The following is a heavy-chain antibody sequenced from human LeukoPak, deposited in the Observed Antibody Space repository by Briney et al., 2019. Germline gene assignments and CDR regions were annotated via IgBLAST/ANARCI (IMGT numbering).Heavy chain of an antibody. Sequence: GGSLRLSCAASGFTFSNYAMSWVRQAPGKGLEWVSVIYSGGSTYYADSVKGRFTISRHNSKNTLYLQMNSLRAEDTAVYYCARSIVATTNAFDIWGQGTMVTVSS. J-gene: IGHJ3*02. D-gene: IGHD5-12*01. CDR1: GFTFSNYA. V-gene: IGHV3-53*04. CDR3: ARSIVATTNAFDI. CDR2: IYSGGST.